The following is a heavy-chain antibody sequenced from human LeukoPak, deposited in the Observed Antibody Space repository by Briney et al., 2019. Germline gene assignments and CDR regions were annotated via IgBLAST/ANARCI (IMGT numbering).Heavy chain of an antibody. CDR3: AKDRYSGLNTIDY. J-gene: IGHJ4*02. CDR2: ISYDGSYK. V-gene: IGHV3-30*18. Sequence: VQPGRSLRLSCAASEFTFSTYGMHWVRQAPGKGLEWVTVISYDGSYKFYADSVKGRFTISRDNSKSTLYLRMNSLRAEDTAVYYCAKDRYSGLNTIDYWGQGTLVTVSS. CDR1: EFTFSTYG. D-gene: IGHD6-13*01.